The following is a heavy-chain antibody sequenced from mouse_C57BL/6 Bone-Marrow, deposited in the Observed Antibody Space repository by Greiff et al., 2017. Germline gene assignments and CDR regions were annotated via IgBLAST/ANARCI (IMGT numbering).Heavy chain of an antibody. J-gene: IGHJ3*01. CDR2: IYPRSGNT. D-gene: IGHD1-1*01. CDR3: ARDYYYGSSYGFAY. Sequence: QVQLQQSGAELARPGASVKLSCKASGYTFPSYGISWVKQRTGQGLEWIGEIYPRSGNTYYNEKFKGKATLPADKSSSTAYMELRSLTSEDSAVYFCARDYYYGSSYGFAYWGQGTLVTVSA. CDR1: GYTFPSYG. V-gene: IGHV1-81*01.